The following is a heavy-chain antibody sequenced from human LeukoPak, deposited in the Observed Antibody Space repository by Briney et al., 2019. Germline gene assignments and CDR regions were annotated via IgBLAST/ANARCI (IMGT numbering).Heavy chain of an antibody. D-gene: IGHD3-22*01. CDR2: IYHTGRT. Sequence: SSETLSLTCTVSGGSITSTSFYWGWIRQSPGKGLEWIGTIYHTGRTYDNPSLKSRVTISADTSRNQFSLRLNFVTAADTAVYYCATRDFDIGWFDPWGQGTLVTVSS. CDR1: GGSITSTSFY. J-gene: IGHJ5*02. CDR3: ATRDFDIGWFDP. V-gene: IGHV4-39*01.